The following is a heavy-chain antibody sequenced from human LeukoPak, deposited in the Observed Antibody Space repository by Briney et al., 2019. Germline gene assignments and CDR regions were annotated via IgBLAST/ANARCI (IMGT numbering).Heavy chain of an antibody. CDR1: GGSISSSSYY. D-gene: IGHD3-9*01. Sequence: SETLSLTCTVSGGSISSSSYYWGWIRQPPGKGLEWIGSIYYSGSTYYNPSLKSRVTISVDTSKNQFSLKLSSVTAADTAVYYCARVAYFDWLDYYYYYMDVWGKGTTVTISS. CDR3: ARVAYFDWLDYYYYYMDV. V-gene: IGHV4-39*07. CDR2: IYYSGST. J-gene: IGHJ6*03.